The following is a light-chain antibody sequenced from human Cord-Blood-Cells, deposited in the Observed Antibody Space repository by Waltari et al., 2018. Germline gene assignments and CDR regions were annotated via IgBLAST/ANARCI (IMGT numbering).Light chain of an antibody. Sequence: SGSPRQSITISCTGTSSDVGGYNYVSWYQQHPGKAPKLMIYAISNRPSGVSNRLSGSQSVNTATLTISGLQAEDEADDYYSSYTSSSTLVVFGGGTKLTVL. J-gene: IGLJ2*01. CDR3: SSYTSSSTLVV. CDR1: SSDVGGYNY. V-gene: IGLV2-14*04. CDR2: AIS.